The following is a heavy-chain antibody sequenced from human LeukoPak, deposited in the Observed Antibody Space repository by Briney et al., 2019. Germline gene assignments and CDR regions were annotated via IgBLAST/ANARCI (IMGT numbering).Heavy chain of an antibody. CDR3: CSSGGLIYYGMDV. Sequence: GRSLRLSCAASGFTFSSYAMHWVRQAPGKGLEWVAVISYDGSNKYYADSVKGRFTISRDNSKNTLYLQMNSLRAEDTAVYYCCSSGGLIYYGMDVWGQGTTVTVSS. CDR1: GFTFSSYA. D-gene: IGHD6-6*01. J-gene: IGHJ6*02. V-gene: IGHV3-30-3*01. CDR2: ISYDGSNK.